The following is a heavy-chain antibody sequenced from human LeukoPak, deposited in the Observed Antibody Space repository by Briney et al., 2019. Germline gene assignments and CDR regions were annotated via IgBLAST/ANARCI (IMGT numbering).Heavy chain of an antibody. V-gene: IGHV3-53*01. D-gene: IGHD3-10*01. Sequence: GGSLRLSCAASGFTVSSNYMSWVRQAQGKGLEWVSVIYSGGSTYYADSVKGRFTISRDNSKNTLYLQMNSLRAEDTAVYYCAREGGAHGGRAFDIWGQGTMVTVSS. CDR3: AREGGAHGGRAFDI. CDR2: IYSGGST. CDR1: GFTVSSNY. J-gene: IGHJ3*02.